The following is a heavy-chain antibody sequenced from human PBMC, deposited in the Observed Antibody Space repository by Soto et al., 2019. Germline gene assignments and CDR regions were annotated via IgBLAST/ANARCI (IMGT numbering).Heavy chain of an antibody. CDR1: GGSVSSGSFH. D-gene: IGHD6-19*01. J-gene: IGHJ4*02. Sequence: SETLSLTCSVSGGSVSSGSFHWSWIRQPPGKGLQFIGSIFYNGTANYSPSLKNRVSISLDTSQSQFFLQLISVAAADTAVYYCARIGGWYDIDFWGQGSLVTVSS. V-gene: IGHV4-61*01. CDR2: IFYNGTA. CDR3: ARIGGWYDIDF.